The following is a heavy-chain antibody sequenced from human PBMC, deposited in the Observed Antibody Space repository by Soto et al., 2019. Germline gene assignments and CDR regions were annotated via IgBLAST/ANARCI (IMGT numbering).Heavy chain of an antibody. CDR1: GFTFTSSA. CDR2: IVVGSGNT. D-gene: IGHD3-3*01. V-gene: IGHV1-58*01. CDR3: AADPFAVRFLEWLFQRPETYYYYYYGMDV. Sequence: QMQLVQSGPEVKKPGTSVKVSCKASGFTFTSSAVQWVRQARGQRLEWIGWIVVGSGNTNYAQKFQERVTITRDMSTSTAYMELSSLRSEDTAVYYCAADPFAVRFLEWLFQRPETYYYYYYGMDVWGQGTTVTVSS. J-gene: IGHJ6*02.